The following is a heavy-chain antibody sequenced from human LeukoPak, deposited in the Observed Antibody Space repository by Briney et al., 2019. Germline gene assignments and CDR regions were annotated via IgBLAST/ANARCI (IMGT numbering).Heavy chain of an antibody. D-gene: IGHD3/OR15-3a*01. CDR3: ARERRVGRFMDSAYYFDY. CDR1: GGTFSSYA. V-gene: IGHV1-69*01. Sequence: SSVKVSCKASGGTFSSYAISWVRQAPRQGLEWMGGIIPIFGTANYAQKFQGRVTITADESTSTAYMELSSLRSEDTAVYYCARERRVGRFMDSAYYFDYWGQGTLVTVSS. CDR2: IIPIFGTA. J-gene: IGHJ4*02.